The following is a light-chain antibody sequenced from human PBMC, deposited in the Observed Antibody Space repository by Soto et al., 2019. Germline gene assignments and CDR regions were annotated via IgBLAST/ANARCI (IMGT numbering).Light chain of an antibody. CDR2: LAS. J-gene: IGKJ4*01. CDR1: QSIDNY. CDR3: QQSHTTPLT. V-gene: IGKV1-39*01. Sequence: DIQMTQSPSSLSASVGDRVTITCRASQSIDNYLNWYVQKPGKAPRLLIYLASSLQSGVPSRFSGSGSGTDFTLTISSLQPEDFAAYYCQQSHTTPLTFGGGTKWIS.